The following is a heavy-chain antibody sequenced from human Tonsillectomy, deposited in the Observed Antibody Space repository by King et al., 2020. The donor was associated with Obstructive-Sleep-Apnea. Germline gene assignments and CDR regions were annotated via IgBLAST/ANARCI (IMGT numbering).Heavy chain of an antibody. CDR3: AKDLWVQQLASYYFDY. CDR2: ISYDGSNK. CDR1: GFTFSSYG. V-gene: IGHV3-30*18. D-gene: IGHD6-13*01. J-gene: IGHJ4*02. Sequence: VQLVESGGGVVQPGRSLRLSCAASGFTFSSYGMHWVRQAPGKGLEWVAVISYDGSNKYHADSVKGRFTISRDNSKNTLYLQMNSLRAEDTAVYYCAKDLWVQQLASYYFDYWGQGTLVTVSS.